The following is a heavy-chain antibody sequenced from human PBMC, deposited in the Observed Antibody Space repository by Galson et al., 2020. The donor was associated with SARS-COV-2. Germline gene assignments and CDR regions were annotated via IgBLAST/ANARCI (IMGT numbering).Heavy chain of an antibody. CDR2: IYYSGNT. V-gene: IGHV4-31*01. Sequence: ASETLSLTCTVSSDSISSGGYYWNWIRQFPGKGLEWIGYIYYSGNTYYNPSLESLVTISRDTSKNHFSLKLSSVTAADTAVYYCARGSPLWFGEGLYIDFWGQGTLVTVSS. CDR3: ARGSPLWFGEGLYIDF. D-gene: IGHD3-10*01. CDR1: SDSISSGGYY. J-gene: IGHJ4*02.